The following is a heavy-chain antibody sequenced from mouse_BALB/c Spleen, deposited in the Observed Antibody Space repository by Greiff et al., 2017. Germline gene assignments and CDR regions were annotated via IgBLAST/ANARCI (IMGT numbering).Heavy chain of an antibody. CDR2: IDPANGNT. J-gene: IGHJ4*01. V-gene: IGHV14-3*02. Sequence: VQLQQSGAELVKPGASVKLSCTASGFNIKDTYMHWVKQRPEQGLEWIGRIDPANGNTKYDPKFQGKATITADTSSNTAYLQLSSLTSEDTAVYYCAVYDYEGNAHWGQGTSVTVSS. CDR3: AVYDYEGNAH. D-gene: IGHD2-4*01. CDR1: GFNIKDTY.